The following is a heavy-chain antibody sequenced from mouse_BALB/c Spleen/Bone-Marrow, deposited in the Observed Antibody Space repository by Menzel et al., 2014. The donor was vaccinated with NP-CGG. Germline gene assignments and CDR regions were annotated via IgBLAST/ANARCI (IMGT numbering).Heavy chain of an antibody. Sequence: DVQLVESGGGLVQPGGSLKLSCAASGFTFSSYGMSWVRQTPDKRLELVATINSNGGSTYYPDSVKVSFTIYRDNAKNNLYLQMSSLKSEDTAMYYSARDYDFDYWGQGTTLTVSS. CDR2: INSNGGST. J-gene: IGHJ2*01. CDR3: ARDYDFDY. D-gene: IGHD2-4*01. CDR1: GFTFSSYG. V-gene: IGHV5-6-3*01.